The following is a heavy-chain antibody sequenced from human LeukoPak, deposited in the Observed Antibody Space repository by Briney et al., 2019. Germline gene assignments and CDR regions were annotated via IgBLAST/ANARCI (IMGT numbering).Heavy chain of an antibody. CDR1: GGSIRSYY. CDR2: VYHTGST. CDR3: STDSPTGFDH. J-gene: IGHJ4*02. D-gene: IGHD2/OR15-2a*01. V-gene: IGHV4-59*01. Sequence: TASETLSLTCTVSGGSIRSYYWSWTRQSPEKGLEWIGYVYHTGSTKYNPSLQSRVTISIVPSKNQFSLNLTSVTAADTAVYYCSTDSPTGFDHWGQGALVTVSS.